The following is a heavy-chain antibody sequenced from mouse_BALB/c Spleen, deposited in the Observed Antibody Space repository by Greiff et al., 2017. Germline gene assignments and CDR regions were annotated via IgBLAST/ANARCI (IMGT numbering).Heavy chain of an antibody. V-gene: IGHV1S56*01. CDR2: IYPGDGST. J-gene: IGHJ4*01. Sequence: QVHVKQSGPELVKPGASVKMSCKASGYTFTSYYIHWVKQRPGQGLEWIGWIYPGDGSTKYNEKFKGKTTLTADKSSSTAYMLLSSLTSEDSAIYFCARGIYDGILGAMDYWGQGTSVTVSS. CDR1: GYTFTSYY. D-gene: IGHD2-3*01. CDR3: ARGIYDGILGAMDY.